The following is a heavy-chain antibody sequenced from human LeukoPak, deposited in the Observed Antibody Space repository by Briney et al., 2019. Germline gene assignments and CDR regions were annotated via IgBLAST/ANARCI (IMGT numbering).Heavy chain of an antibody. CDR2: IYSGGRT. V-gene: IGHV3-53*01. D-gene: IGHD5-12*01. CDR3: ATEDSGRDYFDY. J-gene: IGHJ4*02. Sequence: PGGSLRLSCAASGITVSTNYMNWVRQAPGKGLEWVSVIYSGGRTYHADSLKGRFTISRDNAKNTVYLQVSSLRAEDTAVYYCATEDSGRDYFDYWGQGTLVTVSS. CDR1: GITVSTNY.